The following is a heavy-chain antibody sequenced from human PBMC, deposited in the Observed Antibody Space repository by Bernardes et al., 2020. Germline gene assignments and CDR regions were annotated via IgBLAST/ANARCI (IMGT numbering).Heavy chain of an antibody. CDR3: ARTTNFDY. V-gene: IGHV4-38-2*01. J-gene: IGHJ4*02. CDR1: GYSISSGYY. CDR2: IYHSGST. D-gene: IGHD4-4*01. Sequence: TLSLTCAVSGYSISSGYYWGWIRQPPGKGLEWIGSIYHSGSTYYNPSLKSRVTISVDTSKNQFSLKLSSVTAADTAVYYCARTTNFDYWGQGTLVTVSS.